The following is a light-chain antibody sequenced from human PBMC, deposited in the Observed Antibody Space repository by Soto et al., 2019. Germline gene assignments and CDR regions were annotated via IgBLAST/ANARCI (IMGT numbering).Light chain of an antibody. Sequence: EIVMTQSPATLSVSPGERATLSCRASQSVGTNLAWYQQRPGQAPRLLMYGASTRATGIPARFSGSGSGTEFTLTISSLQSEDFAVYYCQQYNKWPPWTFGQGTKVQIK. CDR3: QQYNKWPPWT. CDR1: QSVGTN. J-gene: IGKJ1*01. V-gene: IGKV3-15*01. CDR2: GAS.